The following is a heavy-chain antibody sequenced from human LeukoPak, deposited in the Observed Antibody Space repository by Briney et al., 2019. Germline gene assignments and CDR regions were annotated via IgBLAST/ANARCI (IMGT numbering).Heavy chain of an antibody. CDR1: GYSITSGYF. V-gene: IGHV4-38-2*02. CDR2: IYHSGST. CDR3: AREFDY. Sequence: PSETLSLTCSVSGYSITSGYFWGWVRQPPGKGLEWIGNIYHSGSTYYNPSLKSRVTISVDTSKNQFSLKLTSIIAADTAVYYCAREFDYWGQGTPVTVSS. J-gene: IGHJ4*02.